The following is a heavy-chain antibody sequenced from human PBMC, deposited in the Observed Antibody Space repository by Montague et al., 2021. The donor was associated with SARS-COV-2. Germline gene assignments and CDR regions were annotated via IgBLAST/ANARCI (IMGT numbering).Heavy chain of an antibody. D-gene: IGHD4-11*01. CDR2: VSGSGDTT. CDR1: GFSFSAFG. V-gene: IGHV3-23*01. J-gene: IGHJ3*02. Sequence: SLRLSCAASGFSFSAFGMTWVRQAPGKGLEWVSTVSGSGDTTYYADSVKGRFTISRDNSKTTLDLQMNSLRAEDTAIYYCAKHMTTGLHAFHIWGQGTMVTVSS. CDR3: AKHMTTGLHAFHI.